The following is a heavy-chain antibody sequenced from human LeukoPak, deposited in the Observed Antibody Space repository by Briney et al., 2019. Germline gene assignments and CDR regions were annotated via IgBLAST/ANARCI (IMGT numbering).Heavy chain of an antibody. CDR3: ARVNKQQLTLGGFDY. Sequence: PSETLSLTCTVSGGSISSGDYYWSWIRQPPGKGLEWIRYIYYSGSTYYNPSLKSRVTISVDTSKNQFSLKLSSVTAADTAVYYCARVNKQQLTLGGFDYWGQGTLVTVSS. CDR1: GGSISSGDYY. D-gene: IGHD6-13*01. CDR2: IYYSGST. V-gene: IGHV4-30-4*01. J-gene: IGHJ4*02.